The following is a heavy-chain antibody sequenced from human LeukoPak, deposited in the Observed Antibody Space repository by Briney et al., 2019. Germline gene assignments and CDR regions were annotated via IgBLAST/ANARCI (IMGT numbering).Heavy chain of an antibody. CDR2: IFPSGGEI. CDR1: GFTFSTFA. Sequence: GGSLRLSCAASGFTFSTFAMIWVRQPPGKGLEWVSSIFPSGGEIHYADSVKGRFTISRDSSENTLYLQMNSLRVEDTAVYYCARGGDYGVKIDYWGQGTLVTVSS. J-gene: IGHJ4*02. D-gene: IGHD4-17*01. V-gene: IGHV3-23*01. CDR3: ARGGDYGVKIDY.